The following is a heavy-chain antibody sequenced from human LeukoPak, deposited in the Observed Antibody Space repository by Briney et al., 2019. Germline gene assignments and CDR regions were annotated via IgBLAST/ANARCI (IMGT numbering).Heavy chain of an antibody. CDR1: GFTFSSYA. J-gene: IGHJ5*02. CDR2: ISSSGGST. V-gene: IGHV3-23*01. D-gene: IGHD6-19*01. CDR3: AKDPASSGWYSGWFDP. Sequence: GGSLRLSCAASGFTFSSYAMSWVRQAPGKGLEWVSAISSSGGSTYYGDSVKGRFTISRDNSMNTLYLQMNSLRAEDTAVYSCAKDPASSGWYSGWFDPWGQGTLVTVSS.